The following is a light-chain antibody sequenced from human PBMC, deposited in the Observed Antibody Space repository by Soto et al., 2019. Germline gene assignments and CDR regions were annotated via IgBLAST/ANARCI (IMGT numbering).Light chain of an antibody. J-gene: IGKJ4*01. CDR2: VAS. CDR3: QQSYSTPPHT. Sequence: DIQMTQSPSSLSASVGDRVTITCRASQAIRNDVGWYQQKPGKDPKRLIYVASRLESGVPSRFSGSGFGTDFTLTISSLQPEDFATYYCQQSYSTPPHTFGGGTKVEIK. CDR1: QAIRND. V-gene: IGKV1-39*01.